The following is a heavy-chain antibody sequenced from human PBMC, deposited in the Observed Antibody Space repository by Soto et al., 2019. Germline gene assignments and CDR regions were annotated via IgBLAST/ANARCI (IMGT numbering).Heavy chain of an antibody. CDR2: VIPIFGTS. V-gene: IGHV1-69*06. J-gene: IGHJ4*02. Sequence: SVKVSCKASGGTFSNYAISWIRQAPGQGLEWMGGVIPIFGTSHYAQKFQGRVTITADKSTTTAHMELGSLTSEDTAVYYCARDSGAGMTTVIKFDSWGQGTLVTVSS. D-gene: IGHD4-17*01. CDR1: GGTFSNYA. CDR3: ARDSGAGMTTVIKFDS.